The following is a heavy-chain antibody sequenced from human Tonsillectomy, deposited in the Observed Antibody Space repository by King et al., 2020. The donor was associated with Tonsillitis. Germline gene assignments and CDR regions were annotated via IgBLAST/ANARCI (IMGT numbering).Heavy chain of an antibody. J-gene: IGHJ4*02. Sequence: QLVQSGAEVKKPGASVKVSCRASGYTFTNYDISWVRQAPGQGLEWMGRINAYTGNTNYEQKLQGRVTMTTDTSTSTAYMELRSLRSDDTAMYFCARFRAAAGQPDYWGQGTLVTVSS. D-gene: IGHD6-25*01. CDR1: GYTFTNYD. V-gene: IGHV1-18*01. CDR3: ARFRAAAGQPDY. CDR2: INAYTGNT.